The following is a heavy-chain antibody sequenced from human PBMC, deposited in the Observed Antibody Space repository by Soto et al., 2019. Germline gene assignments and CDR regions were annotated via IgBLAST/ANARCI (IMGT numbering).Heavy chain of an antibody. D-gene: IGHD6-19*01. CDR1: GFTFSSYA. CDR3: AKQINPVGVARPNFDY. J-gene: IGHJ4*02. V-gene: IGHV3-23*01. Sequence: SLRLSCASSGFTFSSYAMTWIRQAPGRGLEWVSVITQSGGDTYYADSVKGRFTISRDNSRNMLYLQMNSLRVEDTAIYYCAKQINPVGVARPNFDYWGQGSLVTVSS. CDR2: ITQSGGDT.